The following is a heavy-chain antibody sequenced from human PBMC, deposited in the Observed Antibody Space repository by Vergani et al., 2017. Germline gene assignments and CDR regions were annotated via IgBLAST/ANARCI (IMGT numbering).Heavy chain of an antibody. Sequence: QVQLQESGPGLVKPSETLSLTCTVSGGSISSYYWSWIRQPPGKGLEWIGYIYYSGSTNYNPSLKSRVTISVDTSKNQFSLKLSSVTAADTAVYYCARGTFYSSGWLAPDYWGQGTLVTVSS. CDR3: ARGTFYSSGWLAPDY. D-gene: IGHD6-19*01. CDR1: GGSISSYY. V-gene: IGHV4-59*01. J-gene: IGHJ4*02. CDR2: IYYSGST.